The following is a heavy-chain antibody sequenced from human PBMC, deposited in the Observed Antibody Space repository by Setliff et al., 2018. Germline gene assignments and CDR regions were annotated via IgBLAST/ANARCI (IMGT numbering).Heavy chain of an antibody. CDR2: ISGYNGYT. Sequence: VASVKVSCKAFGYTFAKYGTSWVRQAPGQGLEWMGWISGYNGYTVYAQKLQGRVTLTTDTSTGTAYMEVRSLRSDDTAQYYCVRDRAAIVVGPPTAAFDIWGQGTMVTVS. CDR1: GYTFAKYG. V-gene: IGHV1-18*01. D-gene: IGHD2-2*01. J-gene: IGHJ3*02. CDR3: VRDRAAIVVGPPTAAFDI.